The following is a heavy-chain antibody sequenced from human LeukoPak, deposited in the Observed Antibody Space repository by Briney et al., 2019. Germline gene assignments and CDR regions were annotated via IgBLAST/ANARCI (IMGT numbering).Heavy chain of an antibody. V-gene: IGHV3-53*01. D-gene: IGHD3-22*01. CDR2: TYTGGNS. J-gene: IGHJ3*02. CDR3: ARGGRGSAAVVAPRSFDI. Sequence: GGSLRLSCAASGFTVSSIHMVWVRQAPGKGLEWVSVTYTGGNSYYADSVKGRFIISRDISKNTLYLQMNSLRAEDSALYYCARGGRGSAAVVAPRSFDIWGQGTMVTVSP. CDR1: GFTVSSIH.